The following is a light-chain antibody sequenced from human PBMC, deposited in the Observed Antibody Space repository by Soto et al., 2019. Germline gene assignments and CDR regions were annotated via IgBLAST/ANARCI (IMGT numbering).Light chain of an antibody. V-gene: IGKV3-11*01. Sequence: EILLTQSPATLSLSPGEIATLSCRASQSIAGYLAWYQQKPGQAPRLLIYDASNRATGIPARFSGSGSGTDFTLTISRLEPEDFAVYYCQHYGTSPGTFGQGTRLEIK. J-gene: IGKJ5*01. CDR1: QSIAGY. CDR3: QHYGTSPGT. CDR2: DAS.